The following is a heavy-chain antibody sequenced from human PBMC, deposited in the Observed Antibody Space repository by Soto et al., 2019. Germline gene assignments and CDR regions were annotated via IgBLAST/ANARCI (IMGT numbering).Heavy chain of an antibody. V-gene: IGHV3-21*01. Sequence: EVQLVESGGGLGKPGGSLSLSCAASGFTFSSYIMNWVRQAPGTGLEWVSSISSSSSYIYYADSVKGRFTISRDNAKNTLYLPINSLRAEDTAVYYCATDVSESWDIVVVPAAYPFDPWGQGSLVTVAS. J-gene: IGHJ5*02. CDR1: GFTFSSYI. CDR3: ATDVSESWDIVVVPAAYPFDP. D-gene: IGHD2-2*01. CDR2: ISSSSSYI.